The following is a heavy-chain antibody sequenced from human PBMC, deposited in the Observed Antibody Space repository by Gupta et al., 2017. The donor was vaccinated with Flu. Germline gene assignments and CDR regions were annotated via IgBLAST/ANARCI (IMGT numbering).Heavy chain of an antibody. CDR3: VRRLVRGNWFDP. D-gene: IGHD3-10*01. J-gene: IGHJ5*02. CDR1: GLTCSSYA. Sequence: EVQLVESGGGLVQSGGSLRLSCSASGLTCSSYAMPWVRQAPGKGLEYVSAISSNGGSTYYADSVKGRFTISRDNSKNTLYLQMSSLRAEDTAVYYCVRRLVRGNWFDPWGQGTLVTVSS. V-gene: IGHV3-64D*06. CDR2: ISSNGGST.